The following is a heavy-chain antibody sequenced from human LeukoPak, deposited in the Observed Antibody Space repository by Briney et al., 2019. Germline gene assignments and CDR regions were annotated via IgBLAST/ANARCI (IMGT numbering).Heavy chain of an antibody. D-gene: IGHD3-10*01. CDR3: AKDKKATMVRGVIISGPSYGMDV. CDR2: ISWNSGSI. J-gene: IGHJ6*02. CDR1: GFTFDDYA. Sequence: GGSLRLSCAASGFTFDDYAMHWVRQAPGKGLEWVSGISWNSGSIGYADSVKGRFTISRDNAKNSLYLQMNSLRAGDTALYYCAKDKKATMVRGVIISGPSYGMDVWGQGTTVTVSS. V-gene: IGHV3-9*01.